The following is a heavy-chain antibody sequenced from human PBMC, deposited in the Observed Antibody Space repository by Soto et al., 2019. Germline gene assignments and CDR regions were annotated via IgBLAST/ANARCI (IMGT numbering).Heavy chain of an antibody. CDR3: ARGYCSSTSCYYFDY. CDR1: GFTFDDYG. Sequence: EVQLVESGGGVVRPGGSLRLSCAASGFTFDDYGMSWVRQAPGKGLEWVSGINWNGGSTGYADSVKGRFTISRDNAKNSLYLQMNSLRAEDTALYHCARGYCSSTSCYYFDYWGQGTLVTVSS. CDR2: INWNGGST. V-gene: IGHV3-20*01. J-gene: IGHJ4*02. D-gene: IGHD2-2*01.